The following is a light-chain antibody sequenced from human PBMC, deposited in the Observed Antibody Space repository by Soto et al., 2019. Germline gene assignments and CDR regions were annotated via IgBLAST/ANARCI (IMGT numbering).Light chain of an antibody. Sequence: QSVLTQPRSVSGSPEQSVTISCTGTNSDVGISRSISWYQQHPGKAPKLIISDVTKRPSGVPYRFSGSKSGNTASLTISGLQADDEADYYCCSYEGRFFFGTGTKVTVL. J-gene: IGLJ1*01. V-gene: IGLV2-11*01. CDR3: CSYEGRFF. CDR2: DVT. CDR1: NSDVGISRS.